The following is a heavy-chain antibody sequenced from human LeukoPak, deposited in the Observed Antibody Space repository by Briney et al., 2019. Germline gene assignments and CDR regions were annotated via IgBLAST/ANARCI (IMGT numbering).Heavy chain of an antibody. J-gene: IGHJ6*02. CDR1: GFTFRNYW. V-gene: IGHV3-48*04. CDR3: ARDRSTGDYYGMDV. CDR2: ISSSSSTI. Sequence: GGSLRLSCAASGFTFRNYWMNWVRQAPGKGLEWVSYISSSSSTIYYADSVKGRFTISRDNAKNSLYLQMNSLRAEDTAVYYCARDRSTGDYYGMDVWGQGTTVTVSS. D-gene: IGHD7-27*01.